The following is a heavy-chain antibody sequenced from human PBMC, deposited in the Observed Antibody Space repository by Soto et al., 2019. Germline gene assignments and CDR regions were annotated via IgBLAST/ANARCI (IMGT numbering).Heavy chain of an antibody. CDR1: GFTFSSYG. J-gene: IGHJ4*02. CDR3: AKDGDLYDYVWVSYRFTGYFDY. D-gene: IGHD3-16*02. Sequence: QVQLVESGGGVVQPERSLRLSCAASGFTFSSYGMHWVRQAPGKGLEWVAVISYDGSNKYYADSVKGRLTISRDNSKNTLYLQMNSLRAEDTAVYYCAKDGDLYDYVWVSYRFTGYFDYWGQGTLVTVSS. CDR2: ISYDGSNK. V-gene: IGHV3-30*18.